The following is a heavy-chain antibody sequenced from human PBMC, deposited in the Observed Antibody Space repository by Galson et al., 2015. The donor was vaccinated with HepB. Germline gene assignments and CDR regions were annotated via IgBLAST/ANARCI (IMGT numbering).Heavy chain of an antibody. CDR1: GGSFSGYY. Sequence: TLSLTCTVYGGSFSGYYWSWIRQPPGKGLEWIGYIYYSGSTYYNPSLKSRVTISVDTSKNQLSLKLNSVTAADTAVYYCARDVKLGLDAFDIWGQGTMVTVSS. D-gene: IGHD3-16*01. CDR3: ARDVKLGLDAFDI. J-gene: IGHJ3*02. CDR2: IYYSGST. V-gene: IGHV4-31*03.